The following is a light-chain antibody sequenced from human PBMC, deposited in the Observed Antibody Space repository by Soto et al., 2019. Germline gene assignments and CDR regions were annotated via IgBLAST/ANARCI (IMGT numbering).Light chain of an antibody. CDR2: DVS. V-gene: IGLV2-14*01. CDR1: SSDVGGYNY. Sequence: QSALTQPASASGPPGQSITISCTGTSSDVGGYNYVSWYQQHPGKAPKLMIYDVSNRPSGVSNRFSGPKSGNTASLTISGLQAEDEADYYCNSYTSSSTLNYVFGTGTKVTVL. J-gene: IGLJ1*01. CDR3: NSYTSSSTLNYV.